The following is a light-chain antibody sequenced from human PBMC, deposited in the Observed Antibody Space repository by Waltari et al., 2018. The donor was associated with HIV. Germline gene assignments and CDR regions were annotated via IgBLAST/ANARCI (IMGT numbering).Light chain of an antibody. Sequence: SQNVGNNVAWYQKKLGQAPRLLIYGASTRATGVPGKFGGSGSGTEFNFTIASLQAEDSAVYYCQHYDNWSRTFGPGTTVEI. V-gene: IGKV3-15*01. CDR3: QHYDNWSRT. CDR1: QNVGNN. CDR2: GAS. J-gene: IGKJ1*01.